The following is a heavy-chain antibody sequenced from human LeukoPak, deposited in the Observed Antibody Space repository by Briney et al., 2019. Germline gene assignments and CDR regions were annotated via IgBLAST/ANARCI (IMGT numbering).Heavy chain of an antibody. CDR2: IKQDGSEK. CDR1: GSTFSSYW. J-gene: IGHJ4*02. Sequence: GGSLRLSCAASGSTFSSYWMSWVRQASGKGLEWVANIKQDGSEKYYVDSVKGRFTISRDNAKNSLYLQMNSLRAEDTAVYYCARKWELFDYWGQGTLVTVSS. D-gene: IGHD1-26*01. CDR3: ARKWELFDY. V-gene: IGHV3-7*01.